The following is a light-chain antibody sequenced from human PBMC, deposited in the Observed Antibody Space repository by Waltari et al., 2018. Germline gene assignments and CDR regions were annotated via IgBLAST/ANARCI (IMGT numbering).Light chain of an antibody. CDR2: DVS. CDR3: SSYTTSSTVV. Sequence: QSALTQPASESGSPGQSITISCTGTSSDVGAYNYVSWYQQHPGKAPQLMIYDVSNRPSGVSNRFSGSKSGNTASLTISGLQAEDEADYYCSSYTTSSTVVFGGGTKLTVL. CDR1: SSDVGAYNY. V-gene: IGLV2-14*03. J-gene: IGLJ2*01.